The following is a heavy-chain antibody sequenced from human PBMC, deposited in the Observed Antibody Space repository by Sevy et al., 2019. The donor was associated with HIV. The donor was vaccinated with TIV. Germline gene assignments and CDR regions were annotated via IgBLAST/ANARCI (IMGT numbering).Heavy chain of an antibody. J-gene: IGHJ4*02. CDR3: AREGCTKPHDY. CDR1: GFTFSKYS. CDR2: LSFGCGEI. V-gene: IGHV3-23*01. D-gene: IGHD2-8*01. Sequence: GGSLRLSCAASGFTFSKYSMSWVHQPPGKGLEWVSTLSFGCGEINYADSVKGRFTISRDNSKSSVYLLMNNLRPEDTAVYYCAREGCTKPHDYWGQGTLVTVSS.